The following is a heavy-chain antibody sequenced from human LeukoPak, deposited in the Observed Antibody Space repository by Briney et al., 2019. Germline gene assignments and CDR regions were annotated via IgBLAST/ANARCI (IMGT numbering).Heavy chain of an antibody. CDR3: ARVAGYCSSTSCYYYYGMDV. D-gene: IGHD2-2*01. CDR2: INHSGST. CDR1: GGSFSGCY. Sequence: SETLSLTCAVYGGSFSGCYWSWIRQPPGKGLEWIGEINHSGSTNYNPSLKSRVTISVDTSKNQFSLKLSSVTAADTAVYYCARVAGYCSSTSCYYYYGMDVWGQGTTVTVSS. J-gene: IGHJ6*02. V-gene: IGHV4-34*01.